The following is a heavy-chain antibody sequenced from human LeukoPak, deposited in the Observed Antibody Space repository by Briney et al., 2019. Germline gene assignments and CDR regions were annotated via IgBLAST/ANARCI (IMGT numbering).Heavy chain of an antibody. CDR2: IYSGGST. CDR3: ARDSGYYFDY. D-gene: IGHD1-1*01. J-gene: IGHJ4*02. Sequence: GGSLRLSCAASGFTVSSNYMSWVRQAPGKGLEWVSVIYSGGSTYYADSVKGRLTISRGNSKNTLYLQMNSLRAKDTAVYYCARDSGYYFDYWGQGTLVTVSS. V-gene: IGHV3-53*01. CDR1: GFTVSSNY.